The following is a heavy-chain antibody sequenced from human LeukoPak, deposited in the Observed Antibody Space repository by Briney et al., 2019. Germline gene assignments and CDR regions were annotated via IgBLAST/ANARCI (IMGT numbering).Heavy chain of an antibody. CDR2: IYYSGST. V-gene: IGHV4-30-4*08. CDR3: ARCPDLLYYIDV. CDR1: GGSISSGDYY. J-gene: IGHJ6*03. Sequence: SETLSLTCTVSGGSISSGDYYWSWIRQPPGKGLEWIGYIYYSGSTYYNPSLKSRVTISVDTSKNQFSLKLSSVTAADTAVYYCARCPDLLYYIDVWGKGTTVTVSS.